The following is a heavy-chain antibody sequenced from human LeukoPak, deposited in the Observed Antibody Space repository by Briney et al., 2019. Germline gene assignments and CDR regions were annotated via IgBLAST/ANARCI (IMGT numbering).Heavy chain of an antibody. V-gene: IGHV4-59*01. D-gene: IGHD5-18*01. CDR3: ARDVVRGYSCGYGYYYGMDV. J-gene: IGHJ6*02. CDR1: GGSISSYY. CDR2: IYYSGST. Sequence: PSETLSLTCTVSGGSISSYYWSWIRQPPGKGLEWIGYIYYSGSTNYNPSLKSRVTISVDTSKNQFSLKLSSVTAADTAVYYCARDVVRGYSCGYGYYYGMDVWGQGTTVTVSS.